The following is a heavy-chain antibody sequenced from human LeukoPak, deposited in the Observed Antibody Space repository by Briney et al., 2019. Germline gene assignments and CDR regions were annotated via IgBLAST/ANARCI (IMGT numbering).Heavy chain of an antibody. Sequence: GGSLRLSCGVPGFTFSSYWMHWVRQAPGKGLVWVSRINSDGSDTSYADSVKGRFTISRDNAKNSLYLQMNSLRAEDTAVYYCARGGAGVRQGRFDYWGQGTLVTVSS. CDR3: ARGGAGVRQGRFDY. D-gene: IGHD4-23*01. CDR1: GFTFSSYW. V-gene: IGHV3-74*01. CDR2: INSDGSDT. J-gene: IGHJ4*02.